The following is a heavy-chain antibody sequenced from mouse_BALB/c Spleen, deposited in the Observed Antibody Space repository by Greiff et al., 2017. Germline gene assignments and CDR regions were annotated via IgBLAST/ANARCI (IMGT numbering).Heavy chain of an antibody. CDR2: ISDGGSYT. CDR1: GFTFSDYY. Sequence: EVQLVESGGGLVKPGGSLKLSCAASGFTFSDYYMYWVRQTPEKRLEWVATISDGGSYTYYPDSVKGRFTISRDNAKNNLYLQMSSLKSEDTAMYYCARDGGSYPFDYWGQGTTLTVSS. J-gene: IGHJ2*01. CDR3: ARDGGSYPFDY. V-gene: IGHV5-4*02. D-gene: IGHD1-1*02.